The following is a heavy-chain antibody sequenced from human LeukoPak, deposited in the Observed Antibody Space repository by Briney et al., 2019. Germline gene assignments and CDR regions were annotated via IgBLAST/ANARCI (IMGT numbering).Heavy chain of an antibody. CDR3: AKGLEYSSTRPGWFDP. D-gene: IGHD6-6*01. V-gene: IGHV3-23*01. Sequence: GGSLRLSCAASGFTFSSYAMSWVRQAPGKGLEWVSAISGSGGSTYYADSVKGRFTISRDNSKNTLYLRMNSLRAEDTAVYYCAKGLEYSSTRPGWFDPWGQGTLVTVSS. CDR2: ISGSGGST. J-gene: IGHJ5*02. CDR1: GFTFSSYA.